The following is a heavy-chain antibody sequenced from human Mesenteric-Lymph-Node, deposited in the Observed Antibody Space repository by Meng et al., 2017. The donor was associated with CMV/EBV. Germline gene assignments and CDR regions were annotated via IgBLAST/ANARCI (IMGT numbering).Heavy chain of an antibody. Sequence: LTCNVSGVFISNGDSYWTWIRQHPGKGLEWIGYIVPGGTTYYNPSLRSRLTITVDTSNNQFSLRLASVTAADTAVYYCARGGQVLDFWGPGTLVTVSS. CDR3: ARGGQVLDF. D-gene: IGHD2/OR15-2a*01. V-gene: IGHV4-31*03. J-gene: IGHJ4*02. CDR2: IVPGGTT. CDR1: GVFISNGDSY.